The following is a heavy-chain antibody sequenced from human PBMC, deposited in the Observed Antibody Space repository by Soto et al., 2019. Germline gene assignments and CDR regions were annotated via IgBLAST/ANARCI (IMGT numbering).Heavy chain of an antibody. CDR3: TTPGGGWYLY. J-gene: IGHJ4*02. V-gene: IGHV1-8*01. CDR1: GYTFSSYD. CDR2: LNPNSGDT. D-gene: IGHD6-19*01. Sequence: QVQLVQSGAEVKKPGASVKVSCKASGYTFSSYDINWVRQATGQGLEWMGWLNPNSGDTGYAQKFQGRVTLTRNTTINPAYIELTSLTSDDTAVYYCTTPGGGWYLYWGQGTLVTVSS.